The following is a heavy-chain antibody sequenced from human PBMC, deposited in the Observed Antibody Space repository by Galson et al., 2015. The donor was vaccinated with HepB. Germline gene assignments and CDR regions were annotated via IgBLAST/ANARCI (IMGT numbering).Heavy chain of an antibody. Sequence: SLRLSCAASGFTFSDYYMSWIRQAPGKGLEWVSYISSSGSTIYYADSVKGRFTISRDNAKNSLYLQMNSLRAEDTAVYYCARETIAASNFDYWGQGTLVTVSS. CDR1: GFTFSDYY. CDR3: ARETIAASNFDY. V-gene: IGHV3-11*01. D-gene: IGHD6-13*01. CDR2: ISSSGSTI. J-gene: IGHJ4*02.